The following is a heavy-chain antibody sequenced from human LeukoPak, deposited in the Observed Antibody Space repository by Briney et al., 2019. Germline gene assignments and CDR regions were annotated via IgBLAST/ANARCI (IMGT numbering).Heavy chain of an antibody. CDR3: ARGAKYYDFWSGYRGGDYMDV. CDR2: ISAYSGNT. CDR1: GYTFTSYG. D-gene: IGHD3-3*01. Sequence: ASVKVSCKASGYTFTSYGISWVRQAPGQGLEWMGWISAYSGNTNYAQKLQGRVTMTTDTSTSTAYMELRSLRSDDTAVYYCARGAKYYDFWSGYRGGDYMDVWGKGTTVTVSS. V-gene: IGHV1-18*01. J-gene: IGHJ6*03.